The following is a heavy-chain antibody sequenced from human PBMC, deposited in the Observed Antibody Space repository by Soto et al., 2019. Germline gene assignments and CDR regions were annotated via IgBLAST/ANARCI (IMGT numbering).Heavy chain of an antibody. CDR2: VNPIVSMS. J-gene: IGHJ4*02. Sequence: QVQLVQSGAEVKRPGSSVKVSCKASGDTFNFYSINCVRQAPGLGLEWMGRVNPIVSMSNYAHKFQGRVTMTADKSTSTAYMELSSLRSEDTAIYYCASSYGSGYRAFDYWGQGALVTVSS. V-gene: IGHV1-69*02. D-gene: IGHD3-10*01. CDR3: ASSYGSGYRAFDY. CDR1: GDTFNFYS.